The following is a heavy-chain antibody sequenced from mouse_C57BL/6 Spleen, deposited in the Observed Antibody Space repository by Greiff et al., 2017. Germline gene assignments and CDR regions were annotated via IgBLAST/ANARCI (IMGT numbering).Heavy chain of an antibody. V-gene: IGHV14-4*01. CDR1: GYTFTDYY. J-gene: IGHJ3*01. CDR3: TRGRRACFAF. Sequence: VQLQQSGAELVRPGASVKLSCKASGYTFTDYYMNWVKQRPEQGLEWIGWIDPESGDTEYSEKFQGKATITADTSSSTAYLQLSSLTSEDAAVYYCTRGRRACFAFDGRGTRITVTA. CDR2: IDPESGDT. D-gene: IGHD2-12*01.